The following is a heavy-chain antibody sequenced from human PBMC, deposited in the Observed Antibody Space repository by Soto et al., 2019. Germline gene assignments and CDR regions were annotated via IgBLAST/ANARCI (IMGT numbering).Heavy chain of an antibody. CDR1: GFTFSSYW. J-gene: IGHJ4*02. CDR2: INGDGSTT. D-gene: IGHD1-20*01. CDR3: ARDKSNWNDAGDY. V-gene: IGHV3-74*01. Sequence: EVQLVESGGGLVQPGGSLRLPCAASGFTFSSYWMHWVRQVPGKGLLWVSRINGDGSTTNYADSVKGRFTISRDNAKNTLYLQMNSLRAADTAVYFCARDKSNWNDAGDYWGQGTLVTVSS.